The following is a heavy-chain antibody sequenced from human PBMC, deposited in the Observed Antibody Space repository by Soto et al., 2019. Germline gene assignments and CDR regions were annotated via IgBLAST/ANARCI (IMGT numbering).Heavy chain of an antibody. V-gene: IGHV1-2*04. J-gene: IGHJ6*02. D-gene: IGHD6-13*01. CDR2: INPNSGGT. CDR1: GYTFTGYY. Sequence: ASVKVSCKASGYTFTGYYMHWVRQAPGQGLEWMGWINPNSGGTNYAQKFQGWVTMTRDMSISTAYMELSMLRSDDTAVYYCARGIRWADYYYYYGMDVWGQGTTVTVSS. CDR3: ARGIRWADYYYYYGMDV.